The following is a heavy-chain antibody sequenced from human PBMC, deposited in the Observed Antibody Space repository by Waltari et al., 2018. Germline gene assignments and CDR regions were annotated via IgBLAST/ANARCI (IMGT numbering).Heavy chain of an antibody. V-gene: IGHV3-7*01. D-gene: IGHD3-3*01. J-gene: IGHJ4*02. CDR1: GFIFSANW. CDR3: ARSAFWTFDY. CDR2: VKQDGGEQ. Sequence: VQLVESGGGLVQPGGSLRLSCQASGFIFSANWMAWVRRAPGTGLEWVAGVKQDGGEQYYVDSVKGRFTISRDNAKNSLYLQMNGLRAEDTAVYYCARSAFWTFDYWGQGTLVTVSS.